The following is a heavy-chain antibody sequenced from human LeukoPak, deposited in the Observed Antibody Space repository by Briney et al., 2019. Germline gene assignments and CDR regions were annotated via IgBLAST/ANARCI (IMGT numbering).Heavy chain of an antibody. D-gene: IGHD2-2*01. J-gene: IGHJ4*02. CDR2: INHSGST. CDR1: GGSFSGYY. V-gene: IGHV4-34*01. Sequence: SETLSLTCAVYGGSFSGYYWSWIRQPPGKGLEWIGEINHSGSTNYNPSLKSRVTISVDTSKNQFSLKLSSVTAADTAVYYCARAKNLGYCSSTSCYGTFDYWGQGTLVTVSS. CDR3: ARAKNLGYCSSTSCYGTFDY.